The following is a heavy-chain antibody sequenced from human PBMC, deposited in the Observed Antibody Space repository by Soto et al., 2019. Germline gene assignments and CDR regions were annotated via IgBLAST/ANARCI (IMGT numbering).Heavy chain of an antibody. D-gene: IGHD6-13*01. CDR1: GFTFSGSA. J-gene: IGHJ4*02. CDR3: TRLAAAGGIDE. V-gene: IGHV3-73*01. Sequence: GESLKISCAASGFTFSGSAMHWVRQASGKGLEWVGRIRRKGNSYETVYAASMKGRFTISRDDSKNTAYLQMNSLTTEDTAVYYCTRLAAAGGIDEWGQGTLVTVSS. CDR2: IRRKGNSYET.